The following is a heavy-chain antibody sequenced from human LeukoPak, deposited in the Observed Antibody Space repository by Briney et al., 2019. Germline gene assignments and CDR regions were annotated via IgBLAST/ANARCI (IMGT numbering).Heavy chain of an antibody. CDR2: IVVGSGNT. J-gene: IGHJ3*02. CDR3: AAVGTMVRDLRAFDI. CDR1: GFTFTSSA. D-gene: IGHD3-10*01. V-gene: IGHV1-58*01. Sequence: GTSVKVSCKASGFTFTSSAVQWVRQARGQRLEWIGWIVVGSGNTNYAQKFQERVTITRDMSTSTAYMELSSLRSEDTAVYYCAAVGTMVRDLRAFDIWGQGTMVTVSS.